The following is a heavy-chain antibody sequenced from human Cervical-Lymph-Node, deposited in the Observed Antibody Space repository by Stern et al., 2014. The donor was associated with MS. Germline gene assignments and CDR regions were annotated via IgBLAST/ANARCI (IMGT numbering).Heavy chain of an antibody. V-gene: IGHV1-69*06. Sequence: VQLLQSGAEVKKPGSSVKVSCKASGGTFTSLSINWVRQVPGQSLEWMGGIIPIFDTPNFAQKFQGRVTITADSSTSTVYMALNSLRSDDTAVYYCVLPSTVTTAAFDVWGRGTMVTVSS. CDR1: GGTFTSLS. D-gene: IGHD4-17*01. CDR3: VLPSTVTTAAFDV. J-gene: IGHJ3*01. CDR2: IIPIFDTP.